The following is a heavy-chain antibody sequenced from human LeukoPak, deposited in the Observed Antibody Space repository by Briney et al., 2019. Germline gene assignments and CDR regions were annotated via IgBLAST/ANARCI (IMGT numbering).Heavy chain of an antibody. J-gene: IGHJ4*02. D-gene: IGHD4-11*01. CDR1: GDSVSSHY. V-gene: IGHV4-59*02. CDR2: VYYTGTS. Sequence: SETLSLTCTVSGDSVSSHYWSWIRQPPGKGLEWIAYVYYTGTSNYNPSLKSRVTISIDTSKNQFSLKLISVTAADTAAYYCARYSNHVDYFDSWGQGTLVTVSS. CDR3: ARYSNHVDYFDS.